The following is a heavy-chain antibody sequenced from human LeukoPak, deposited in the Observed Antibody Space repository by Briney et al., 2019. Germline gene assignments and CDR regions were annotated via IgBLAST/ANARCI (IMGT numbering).Heavy chain of an antibody. CDR1: GYTFTGYY. Sequence: ASVKVSCKASGYTFTGYYMHWVRQAPGQGLEWMGWINPNSGGTNYAQKFQGWVTMTRDTSISTAYMELSRLRSDDTAVYYCARDRIGVSSGWYGYYYYGMDVWGQGTTVTVSS. J-gene: IGHJ6*02. CDR2: INPNSGGT. CDR3: ARDRIGVSSGWYGYYYYGMDV. D-gene: IGHD6-19*01. V-gene: IGHV1-2*04.